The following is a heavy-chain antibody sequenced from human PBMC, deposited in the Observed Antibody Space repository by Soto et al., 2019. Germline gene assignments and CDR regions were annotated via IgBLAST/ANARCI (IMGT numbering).Heavy chain of an antibody. Sequence: EVQLVESGGGLVLPGTSLRLSCAASGFTFDDYAMHWLRQAPGKGLEWVSGISWNSDTVVYADSVKGRCTISRDNAKNSLYQQMTSLRTEDTALFYCAKSLWRQRLTGWTQVFEIWGRGTMVTVSS. D-gene: IGHD2-2*01. CDR1: GFTFDDYA. CDR2: ISWNSDTV. V-gene: IGHV3-9*01. J-gene: IGHJ3*02. CDR3: AKSLWRQRLTGWTQVFEI.